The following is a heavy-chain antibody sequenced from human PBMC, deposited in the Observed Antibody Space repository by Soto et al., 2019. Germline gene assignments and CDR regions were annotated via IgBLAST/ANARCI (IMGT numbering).Heavy chain of an antibody. CDR2: INSDGSST. J-gene: IGHJ6*02. CDR3: VKGGYCTNGVCPPTMDV. Sequence: GGSLRLSCAASRFTFSSFWFHWVRQAPGKGLVWVSHINSDGSSTSYADPVKGRFTISRDNAKNTLYLQMSSLRAEDTAVYYCVKGGYCTNGVCPPTMDVWGQGTTVTVSS. D-gene: IGHD2-8*01. CDR1: RFTFSSFW. V-gene: IGHV3-74*01.